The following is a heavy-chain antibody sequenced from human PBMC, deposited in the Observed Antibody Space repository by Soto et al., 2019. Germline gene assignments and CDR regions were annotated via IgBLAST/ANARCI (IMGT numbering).Heavy chain of an antibody. CDR2: ISNDGSYK. CDR1: GFSFTTYV. J-gene: IGHJ6*02. D-gene: IGHD3-9*01. CDR3: ARDLRVYFDWLLSPDYYYGMDV. V-gene: IGHV3-30*03. Sequence: GGSLRLSCAASGFSFTTYVMHWVSQAPGKGLEGVAVISNDGSYKYYGDAVKGRFTISRDTSKNAVYLEMNSLRPEDTAVYYCARDLRVYFDWLLSPDYYYGMDVWGQGTTVTVSS.